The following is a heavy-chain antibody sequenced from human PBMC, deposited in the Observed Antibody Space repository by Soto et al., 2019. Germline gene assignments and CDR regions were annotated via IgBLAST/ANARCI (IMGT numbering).Heavy chain of an antibody. CDR3: ARGNCSGDTCFFGGTH. V-gene: IGHV3-74*01. D-gene: IGHD2-21*02. CDR1: GFTFSDHW. CDR2: INSGGSRT. Sequence: EVQLAESGGVLVQPGGSLRLSCVASGFTFSDHWMHWVRQAPGKGLVWVSRINSGGSRTNYADSVKGRFTISRDNAKNTLYLEMNSLSVEDTAVYYFARGNCSGDTCFFGGTHWGRGTLVTVSS. J-gene: IGHJ4*02.